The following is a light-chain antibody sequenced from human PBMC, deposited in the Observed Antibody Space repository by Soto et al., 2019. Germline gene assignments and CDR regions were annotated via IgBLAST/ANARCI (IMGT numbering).Light chain of an antibody. Sequence: DIQMTQSPSSLSASVGDRVTITCRANQGISNYLAWYQQKPGKAPQLLIYGTTTLQSGVPSRFSGSGSGTDFTLTIASLQPEDVATYYCQKYNSDPLTFGGGTKVDIK. CDR2: GTT. V-gene: IGKV1-27*01. CDR3: QKYNSDPLT. CDR1: QGISNY. J-gene: IGKJ4*01.